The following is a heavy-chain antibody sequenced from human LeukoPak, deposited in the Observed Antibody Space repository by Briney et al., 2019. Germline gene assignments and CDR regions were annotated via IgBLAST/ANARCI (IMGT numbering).Heavy chain of an antibody. D-gene: IGHD3-10*01. Sequence: PGGSLRLSCAASGFTFSSYAMHWVRQAPGKGLEWVADINQDGSDKHYLDSVRGRFAISRDNAENSLYLQLNSLRAEDTGIYYCVRDPDASPGPGWDYWGQGTLVSVSS. CDR1: GFTFSSYA. CDR2: INQDGSDK. V-gene: IGHV3-7*01. CDR3: VRDPDASPGPGWDY. J-gene: IGHJ4*02.